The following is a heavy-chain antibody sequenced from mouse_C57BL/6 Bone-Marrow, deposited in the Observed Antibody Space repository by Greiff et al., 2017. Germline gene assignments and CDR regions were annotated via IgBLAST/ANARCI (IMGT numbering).Heavy chain of an antibody. J-gene: IGHJ1*03. CDR3: TKATRYFDV. CDR1: GFTFSSYA. D-gene: IGHD6-1*01. V-gene: IGHV5-9-1*02. CDR2: ISSGGDYI. Sequence: EVMLVESGAGLVKPGGSLKLSCAASGFTFSSYAMSWVRQTPEKRLEWVAYISSGGDYIYYADTVKGRFTISRDNARNTLYLQMSSLKSEDTAMYYCTKATRYFDVWGTGTTVTVSS.